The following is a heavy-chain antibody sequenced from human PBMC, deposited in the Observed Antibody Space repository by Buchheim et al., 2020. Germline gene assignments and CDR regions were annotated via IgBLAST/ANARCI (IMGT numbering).Heavy chain of an antibody. V-gene: IGHV5-51*01. D-gene: IGHD6-19*01. CDR3: ARQGIAVAGTYWFDP. CDR1: GYSFTNYW. Sequence: EVQLVQSGAEVKKPGESLKISCKGSGYSFTNYWIGWVRQMPGKGLEWMGIIYPSDSDTKYSPSFQGQVTIPVDKSISTAYLQWTSLNASDTAMYYCARQGIAVAGTYWFDPWGQGTL. CDR2: IYPSDSDT. J-gene: IGHJ5*02.